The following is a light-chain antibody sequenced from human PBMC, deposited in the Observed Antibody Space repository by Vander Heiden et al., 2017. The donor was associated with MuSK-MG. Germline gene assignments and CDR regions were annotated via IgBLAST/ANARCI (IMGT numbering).Light chain of an antibody. J-gene: IGKJ1*01. V-gene: IGKV1-39*01. CDR2: GIS. Sequence: DVQMTPSPSSLSASVGDRVTITCRASQSITHYLSWYQHKPGTAPKLLIYGISTLQGGVPSRFRGSESGTDFTLTISSLQPEDFATYYCQQTYSTPWTFGQGTKVDI. CDR1: QSITHY. CDR3: QQTYSTPWT.